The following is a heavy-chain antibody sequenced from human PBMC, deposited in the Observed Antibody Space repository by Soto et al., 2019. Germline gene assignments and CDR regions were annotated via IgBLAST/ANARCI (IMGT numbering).Heavy chain of an antibody. J-gene: IGHJ5*02. CDR3: ARDATYYYDHFDP. D-gene: IGHD3-22*01. CDR1: GYILTGYY. V-gene: IGHV1-2*02. Sequence: ASVKVSCKASGYILTGYYMPWVRQAPGQGLEWMGWINPKSGVTKALQKFQGRIALTRDTSTSTAYMELRSLRSDDTAVYYCARDATYYYDHFDPWGQGTLVTVSS. CDR2: INPKSGVT.